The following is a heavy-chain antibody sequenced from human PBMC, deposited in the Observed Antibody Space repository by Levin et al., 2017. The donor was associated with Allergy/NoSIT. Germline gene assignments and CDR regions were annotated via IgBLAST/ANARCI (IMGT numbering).Heavy chain of an antibody. J-gene: IGHJ6*02. CDR3: ARDRTITTTGETYFYGMDV. Sequence: SETLSLTCTVSGGSISGYYWSWIRQPPGKGLEWIGYIYYSGSTKYNPSLKSRVTISVGTSKNQFSLKLNSVTAADTAVYYCARDRTITTTGETYFYGMDVWGQGTTVTVSS. V-gene: IGHV4-59*01. CDR1: GGSISGYY. CDR2: IYYSGST. D-gene: IGHD7-27*01.